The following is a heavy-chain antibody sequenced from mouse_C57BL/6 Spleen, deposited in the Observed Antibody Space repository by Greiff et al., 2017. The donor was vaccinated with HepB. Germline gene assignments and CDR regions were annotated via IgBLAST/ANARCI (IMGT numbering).Heavy chain of an antibody. CDR1: GYTFTSYW. CDR3: ARGGNCFDD. D-gene: IGHD1-1*02. V-gene: IGHV1-50*01. Sequence: VQLQQSGAELVKPGASVKLSCKASGYTFTSYWMQWVKQRPGQGLEWIGEIDPSDSYTNYNQKFKGKATLTVDTSSSTAYMQLSSLTSEDSAVYYCARGGNCFDDWGKGTTLTVSS. J-gene: IGHJ2*01. CDR2: IDPSDSYT.